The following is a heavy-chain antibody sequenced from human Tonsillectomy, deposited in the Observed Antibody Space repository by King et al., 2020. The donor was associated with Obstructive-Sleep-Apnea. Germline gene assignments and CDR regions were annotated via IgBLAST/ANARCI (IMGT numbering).Heavy chain of an antibody. CDR3: AKDETYYDSSGYYLDY. J-gene: IGHJ4*02. V-gene: IGHV3-33*06. CDR2: VWYDGSKK. Sequence: VQLVESGGGVVQPGRSLRLSCAASGFTFSSYGMHWVRQAPGKGLEWVAVVWYDGSKKYYADSVKGRFTISRDNSKNTLYLQMNSLRAEDTAVYYCAKDETYYDSSGYYLDYWGQGTLVTVSS. CDR1: GFTFSSYG. D-gene: IGHD3-22*01.